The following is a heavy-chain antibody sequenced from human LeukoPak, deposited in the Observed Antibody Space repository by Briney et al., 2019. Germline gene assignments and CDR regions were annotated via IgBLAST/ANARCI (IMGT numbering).Heavy chain of an antibody. CDR3: ARGLWFGDENPPYFDY. D-gene: IGHD3-10*01. CDR2: LYTSESP. Sequence: PSEPLSPTCSVSGGSISSSNSYWSWIGQPPGKGLEWIGRLYTSESPNYNPSLKSRVTISVDTSRHQSSLKLSSVTAADTAVYYCARGLWFGDENPPYFDYWGQGILVTVSS. J-gene: IGHJ4*02. CDR1: GGSISSSNSY. V-gene: IGHV4-61*02.